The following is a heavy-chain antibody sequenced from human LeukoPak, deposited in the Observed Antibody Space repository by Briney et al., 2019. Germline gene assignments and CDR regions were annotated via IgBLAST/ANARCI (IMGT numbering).Heavy chain of an antibody. CDR1: GGSLNSNSYY. J-gene: IGHJ3*01. Sequence: PSETPSLTCTVSGGSLNSNSYYWGWIRQPPGKGLEWIGSINYSGNTYYSPSLKSRVTISVDTSKNQFSLKLSSVTAAETAIYYCAGSYSSTWYSTFDLWGQGTVVTVSS. V-gene: IGHV4-39*05. D-gene: IGHD6-13*01. CDR3: AGSYSSTWYSTFDL. CDR2: INYSGNT.